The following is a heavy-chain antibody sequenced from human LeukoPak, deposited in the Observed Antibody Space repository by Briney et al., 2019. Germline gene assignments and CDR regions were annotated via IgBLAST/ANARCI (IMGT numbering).Heavy chain of an antibody. D-gene: IGHD2-21*02. V-gene: IGHV3-33*01. CDR2: IWYDGSNK. CDR3: ARDGKAYCGGDCYSSFDY. J-gene: IGHJ4*02. Sequence: PGGSLRLSCAASGFTFSSYGMHWVRQARGKGLEGVAVIWYDGSNKYYADSVKGRFTISRDNSKNTLYLQMNSLRAEDTAVYYCARDGKAYCGGDCYSSFDYWGQGTLVTVSS. CDR1: GFTFSSYG.